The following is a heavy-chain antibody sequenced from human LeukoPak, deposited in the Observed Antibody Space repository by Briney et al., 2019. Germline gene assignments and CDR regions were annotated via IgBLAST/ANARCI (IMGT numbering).Heavy chain of an antibody. V-gene: IGHV4-31*03. D-gene: IGHD2-15*01. CDR1: GGSISSGGYY. J-gene: IGHJ4*02. CDR3: AKGLRWQLPLDC. Sequence: SETLSLTCTVSGGSISSGGYYWSWIRQHPGKGLEWIGYIYYSGSTYYNPSLKSRVTISVDTSKNQFSLKLSSVTAADTAVYYCAKGLRWQLPLDCWGQGTLVTVSS. CDR2: IYYSGST.